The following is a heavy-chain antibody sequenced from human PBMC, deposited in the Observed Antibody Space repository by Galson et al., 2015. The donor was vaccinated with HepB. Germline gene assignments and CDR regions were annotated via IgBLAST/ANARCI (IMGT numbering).Heavy chain of an antibody. CDR1: ADSVSSYSSA. CDR3: ARDQTTVASNHFDS. J-gene: IGHJ4*02. D-gene: IGHD4-23*01. V-gene: IGHV6-1*01. Sequence: CAISADSVSSYSSAWNWMKQSPSRGLEWLGRTYYRSKWCHDYALSVKSRLTITPDKYKNQFSLQLNSVTPEDTAVYYCARDQTTVASNHFDSWGQGTLVTVSS. CDR2: TYYRSKWCH.